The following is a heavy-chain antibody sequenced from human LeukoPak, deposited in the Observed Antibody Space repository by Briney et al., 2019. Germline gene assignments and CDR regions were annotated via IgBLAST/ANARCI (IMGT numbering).Heavy chain of an antibody. D-gene: IGHD5-12*01. J-gene: IGHJ6*03. V-gene: IGHV1-2*06. CDR2: INPNSGGT. CDR3: ARVGGATIYYYYMGV. CDR1: GYTFTGYY. Sequence: ASVKVSCKASGYTFTGYYMHWVRQAPGQGLEWMGRINPNSGGTNYAQKFQGRVTMTRDTSISTAYMGLSRLRSDDTAVYYCARVGGATIYYYYMGVWGKGTTVTVSS.